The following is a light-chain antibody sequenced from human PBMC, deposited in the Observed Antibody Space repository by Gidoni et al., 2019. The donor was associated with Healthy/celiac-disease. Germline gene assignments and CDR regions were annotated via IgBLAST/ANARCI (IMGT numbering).Light chain of an antibody. CDR1: QDMSNY. J-gene: IGKJ2*01. V-gene: IGKV1-33*01. Sequence: LVSQSPSSLSAYVGDSVNITCQASQDMSNYLNWDQQKPGTATKLVILDAANLETGVPSRLSGSGCGTDFTFTISSLQPEDIETYYCQQYDNLTYTFGQGTKLEIK. CDR3: QQYDNLTYT. CDR2: DAA.